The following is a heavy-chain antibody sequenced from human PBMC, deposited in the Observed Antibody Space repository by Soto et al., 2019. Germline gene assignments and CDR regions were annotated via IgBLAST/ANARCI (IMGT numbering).Heavy chain of an antibody. CDR3: AKDLRRYYGSGSYYSGPLNY. V-gene: IGHV3-23*01. Sequence: GGSLRLSCAASGFTFSSYAMSWVRQAPGKGLEWVSAISGSGGSTYYADSVKGRFTISRDNSKNTLYLQMNSLRAEDTAVYYCAKDLRRYYGSGSYYSGPLNYWGQGTLVTVS. CDR2: ISGSGGST. D-gene: IGHD3-10*01. CDR1: GFTFSSYA. J-gene: IGHJ4*02.